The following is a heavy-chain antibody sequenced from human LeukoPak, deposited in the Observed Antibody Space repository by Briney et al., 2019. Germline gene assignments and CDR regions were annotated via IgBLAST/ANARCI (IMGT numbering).Heavy chain of an antibody. V-gene: IGHV7-4-1*02. CDR2: INTNTGNP. Sequence: GGSLRLSCAASGYTFTSYAMNWVRQAPGQGLEWMGRINTNTGNPTYAQGFTGRFVFSLDTSVSTAYLQISSLKAEDTAVYYCARGYSSSWYSGTEHWGQGTLVTVSS. D-gene: IGHD6-13*01. CDR1: GYTFTSYA. CDR3: ARGYSSSWYSGTEH. J-gene: IGHJ1*01.